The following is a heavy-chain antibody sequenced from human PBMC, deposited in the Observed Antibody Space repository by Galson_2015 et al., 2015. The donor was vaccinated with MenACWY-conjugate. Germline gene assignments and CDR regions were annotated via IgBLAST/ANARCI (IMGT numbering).Heavy chain of an antibody. CDR3: ARARGFSSSGTCYSMYDS. V-gene: IGHV3-23*01. CDR2: ISGSSGGT. D-gene: IGHD2-15*01. CDR1: GFTFSSYA. Sequence: SLRLSCAASGFTFSSYAMSWVRQAPGKGLEWVSAISGSSGGTYYADSVKGRFTISRDNSKNTLYLQINSLRADDTAVYYCARARGFSSSGTCYSMYDSWGQETPVTYSS. J-gene: IGHJ4*02.